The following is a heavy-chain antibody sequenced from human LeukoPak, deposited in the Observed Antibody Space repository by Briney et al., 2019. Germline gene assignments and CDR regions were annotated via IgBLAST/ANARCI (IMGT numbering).Heavy chain of an antibody. D-gene: IGHD2-15*01. Sequence: HGESLKISCKGSGYSFTSYWIGWVRQMPGKGLEWMGIIYPGDSDTRYSPSFQGQVTISADKSISTAYLQWSSLKASDTAMYYCAREGGYCSGGSCYYDYWGQGTLVTVSS. CDR2: IYPGDSDT. CDR3: AREGGYCSGGSCYYDY. V-gene: IGHV5-51*01. CDR1: GYSFTSYW. J-gene: IGHJ4*02.